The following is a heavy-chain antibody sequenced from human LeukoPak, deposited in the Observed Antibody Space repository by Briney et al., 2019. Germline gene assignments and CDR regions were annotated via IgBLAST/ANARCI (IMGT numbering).Heavy chain of an antibody. Sequence: SETLSLTCTVSGGSISSSSYYWGWIRQPPGKGLEWIGYIYYSGSTNYNPSLKSRVTISVDTSKNQFSLKLSSVTAADTAVYYCAREGGDYLGDNWFDPWGQGTLVTVSS. CDR1: GGSISSSSYY. D-gene: IGHD4-17*01. V-gene: IGHV4-61*01. J-gene: IGHJ5*02. CDR3: AREGGDYLGDNWFDP. CDR2: IYYSGST.